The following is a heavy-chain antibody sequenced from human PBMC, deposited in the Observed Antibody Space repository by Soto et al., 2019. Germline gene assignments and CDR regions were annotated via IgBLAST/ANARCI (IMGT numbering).Heavy chain of an antibody. D-gene: IGHD1-26*01. Sequence: QVQLVESGGGVVQPGRSLRLSCAASGFTFSSYGMHWVRQAPGKGLEWVAVISYDGSNKYYADSVKGRFTISRDNSKQTLYLQRNSLRAEDTAVYYCAKDRPSGSRPYYYGMDVWGQGTTVTVSS. J-gene: IGHJ6*02. CDR1: GFTFSSYG. V-gene: IGHV3-30*18. CDR3: AKDRPSGSRPYYYGMDV. CDR2: ISYDGSNK.